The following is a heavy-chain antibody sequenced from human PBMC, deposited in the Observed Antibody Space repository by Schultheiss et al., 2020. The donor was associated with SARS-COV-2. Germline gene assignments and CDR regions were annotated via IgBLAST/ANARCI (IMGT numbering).Heavy chain of an antibody. CDR1: GYTFTGYY. V-gene: IGHV1-8*02. Sequence: ASVKVSCKASGYTFTGYYMHWVRQAPGQGLEWMGWMNPNSGNTGYAQKFQGRVTMTRNTSISTAYMELSSLRSEDTAVYYCASQLRLGELSLYPYYYYHDGINVWGQGTTVTVSS. CDR2: MNPNSGNT. J-gene: IGHJ6*02. CDR3: ASQLRLGELSLYPYYYYHDGINV. D-gene: IGHD3-16*02.